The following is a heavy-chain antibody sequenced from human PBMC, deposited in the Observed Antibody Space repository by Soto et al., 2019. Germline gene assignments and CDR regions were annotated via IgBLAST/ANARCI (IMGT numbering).Heavy chain of an antibody. V-gene: IGHV1-69*02. J-gene: IGHJ2*01. Sequence: IWWLQQSKRQGLEWMGRIIPILGIANYAQKFQGRVTITADKSTSTAYMELSSLRSEDTAVYYCARSFPYYGLRSYWSFTEFLLNRSSDL. D-gene: IGHD3-10*01. CDR2: IIPILGIA. CDR3: ARSFPYYGLRSYWSFTEFLLNRSSDL.